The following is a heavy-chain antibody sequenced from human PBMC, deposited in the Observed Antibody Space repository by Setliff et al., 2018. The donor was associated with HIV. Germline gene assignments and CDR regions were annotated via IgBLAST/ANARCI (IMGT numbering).Heavy chain of an antibody. CDR3: AKDLSYYDSSGPIDY. J-gene: IGHJ4*02. CDR1: GFTFGDYP. V-gene: IGHV3-23*01. D-gene: IGHD3-22*01. CDR2: ISGSGGYT. Sequence: GGSLRLSCIASGFTFGDYPMSWVRQAPGKGLEWVSAISGSGGYTYYADSVKGRFTISRDNSKNTLYLQMNSLRAEDTAVYYCAKDLSYYDSSGPIDYWGQGTLVTSPQ.